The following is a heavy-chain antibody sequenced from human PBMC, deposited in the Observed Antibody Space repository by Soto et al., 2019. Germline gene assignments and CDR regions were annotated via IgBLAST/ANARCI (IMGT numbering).Heavy chain of an antibody. CDR2: ISSSRSYT. J-gene: IGHJ4*02. Sequence: QVQLVESGGGLVKPGGSLRLSGAASGFTFSDYYMSWIRQAPGKGLGWVSYISSSRSYTNYADSVKGRFTISRDNAKNSLSLQMNSLRAEDTAVYYCARARGHAWWDSSARGTSCCSFDYWCQGTLVSVSS. CDR1: GFTFSDYY. V-gene: IGHV3-11*06. CDR3: ARARGHAWWDSSARGTSCCSFDY. D-gene: IGHD2-2*01.